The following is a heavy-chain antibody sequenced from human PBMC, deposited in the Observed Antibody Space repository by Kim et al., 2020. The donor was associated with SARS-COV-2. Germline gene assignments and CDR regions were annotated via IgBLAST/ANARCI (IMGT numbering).Heavy chain of an antibody. CDR1: GGSISSGGYY. Sequence: SETLSLTCTVSGGSISSGGYYWSWIRQHPGKGLEWIGYIYYSGSTYYNPSLKSRVTISVDTSKNQFSLKLSSVTAADTAVYYCARGVAQYFQHWGQGTLVTVSS. CDR2: IYYSGST. J-gene: IGHJ1*01. CDR3: ARGVAQYFQH. D-gene: IGHD2-15*01. V-gene: IGHV4-31*03.